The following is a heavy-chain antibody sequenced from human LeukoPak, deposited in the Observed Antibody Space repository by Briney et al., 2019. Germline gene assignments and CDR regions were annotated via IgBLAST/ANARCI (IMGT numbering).Heavy chain of an antibody. CDR2: IYSGGST. J-gene: IGHJ6*02. V-gene: IGHV3-66*01. CDR3: ARDWAIAAAGDGMDV. CDR1: GFTVSSNY. D-gene: IGHD6-13*01. Sequence: PGGSLRLSCAASGFTVSSNYTSWVRQAPGKGLEWVSVIYSGGSTYYADSVKGRFTISRDNSKNTLYLQMNNLRAEDTAVYYCARDWAIAAAGDGMDVWGQGTTVTVSS.